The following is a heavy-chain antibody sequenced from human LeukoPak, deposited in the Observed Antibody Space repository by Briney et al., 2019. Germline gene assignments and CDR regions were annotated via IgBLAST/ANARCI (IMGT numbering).Heavy chain of an antibody. CDR3: ARDGVGSTSCYQVISICSGLFYYYYYMDV. V-gene: IGHV3-30*01. D-gene: IGHD2-2*01. CDR1: GFTFSSYA. Sequence: GGSLRLSCAASGFTFSSYAMHWVRQAPGKGLEWVAVISYDGSNKYYADSVKGRFTISRDNSKNTLYLQMNSLRAEDTAVYYCARDGVGSTSCYQVISICSGLFYYYYYMDVWGKGTTVTVSS. J-gene: IGHJ6*03. CDR2: ISYDGSNK.